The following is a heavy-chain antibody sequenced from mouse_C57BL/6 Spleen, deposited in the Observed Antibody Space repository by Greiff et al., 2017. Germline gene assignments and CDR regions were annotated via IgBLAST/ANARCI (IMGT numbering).Heavy chain of an antibody. J-gene: IGHJ2*01. CDR3: ARCLITTVVATDY. V-gene: IGHV1-26*01. D-gene: IGHD1-1*01. CDR2: INPNNGGT. CDR1: GYTFTDYY. Sequence: VQLQQSGPELVKPGASVKISCKASGYTFTDYYMNWVKQSHGKSLEWIGDINPNNGGTSYNQKFKGKATLTVDKSSSTAYMELRSLTSEDSAVYYCARCLITTVVATDYWGQGTTLTVSS.